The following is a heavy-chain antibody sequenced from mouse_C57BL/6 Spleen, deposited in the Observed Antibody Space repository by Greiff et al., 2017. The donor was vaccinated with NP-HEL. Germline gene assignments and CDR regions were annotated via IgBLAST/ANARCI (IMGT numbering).Heavy chain of an antibody. J-gene: IGHJ2*01. CDR1: GYTFTSYW. D-gene: IGHD1-1*01. CDR2: IDPSDSYT. CDR3: ARGYYGSSPPFDY. V-gene: IGHV1-50*01. Sequence: QVQLQQSGAELVKPGASVKLSCKASGYTFTSYWMQWVKQRPGQGLEWIGEIDPSDSYTNYNQKFKGKATLTVDTSSSTAYMQLSSLTFEDSAVYYCARGYYGSSPPFDYWGQGTTLTVSS.